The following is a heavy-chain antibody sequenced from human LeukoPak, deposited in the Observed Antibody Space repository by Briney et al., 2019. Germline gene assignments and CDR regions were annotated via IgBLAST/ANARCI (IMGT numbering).Heavy chain of an antibody. CDR1: GGTFSSYA. J-gene: IGHJ4*02. CDR3: AREPRSSVVTAYFLDY. Sequence: SVKVSCKASGGTFSSYAISWVRQAPGQGLEWMGRIILILGIANYAQKFQGRVTITADKSTSTAYMELSSLRSEDTAVYYCAREPRSSVVTAYFLDYWGQGTLVTVSS. V-gene: IGHV1-69*04. CDR2: IILILGIA. D-gene: IGHD2-21*02.